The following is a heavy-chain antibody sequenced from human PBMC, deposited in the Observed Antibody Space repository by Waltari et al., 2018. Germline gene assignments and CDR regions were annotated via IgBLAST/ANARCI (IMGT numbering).Heavy chain of an antibody. V-gene: IGHV2-5*02. J-gene: IGHJ4*02. Sequence: QITLQASGPTLVKPTQTPPLTCSFSGFSLCTCGVGVGWVRQPPGQPLVWLALIYLDSSTRYSPSLMDKRTITKDSSRNQVVMTRTSVEPVDRATYDCADDMVPVGGGNGWGPPGTFPSNDYCDFDDLGQGARITVAS. CDR3: ADDMVPVGGGNGWGPPGTFPSNDYCDFDD. CDR1: GFSLCTCGVG. D-gene: IGHD3-16*01. CDR2: IYLDSST.